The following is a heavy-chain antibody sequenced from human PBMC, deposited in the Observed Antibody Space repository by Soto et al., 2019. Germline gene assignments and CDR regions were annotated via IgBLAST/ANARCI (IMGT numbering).Heavy chain of an antibody. J-gene: IGHJ6*03. D-gene: IGHD3-10*01. CDR1: GYTFTSYA. CDR3: ARGEGDPPDPGEDYMDV. V-gene: IGHV1-3*01. CDR2: INAGNGNT. Sequence: ASVKVSCKASGYTFTSYAMHWVRQAPGQRLEWMGWINAGNGNTKYSQKFQGRVTITRDTSASTAYMELSSLRSEDTAVYYCARGEGDPPDPGEDYMDVWGKGTTVTVSS.